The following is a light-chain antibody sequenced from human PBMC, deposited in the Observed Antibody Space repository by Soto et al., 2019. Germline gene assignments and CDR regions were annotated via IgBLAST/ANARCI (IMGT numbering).Light chain of an antibody. Sequence: EIVLTQSPATLSVSPGDRAALSCRASQSVSSNLAWYQQKPGQAPSLLIYGASTRATGVPARFSGSGSGTEFTLTISSLMSDDSAVYYCQQYNGWPTFGQGTKVDIK. CDR2: GAS. J-gene: IGKJ1*01. CDR1: QSVSSN. V-gene: IGKV3-15*01. CDR3: QQYNGWPT.